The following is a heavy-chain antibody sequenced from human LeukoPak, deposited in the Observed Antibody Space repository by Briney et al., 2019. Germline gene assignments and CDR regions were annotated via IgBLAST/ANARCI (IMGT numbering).Heavy chain of an antibody. CDR1: GGSISSGSYY. J-gene: IGHJ6*03. CDR2: IYTSGST. Sequence: PSQTLSLTCTVSGGSISSGSYYWSWIRQPAGKGLEWIGRIYTSGSTNYNPSLKSRVTISVDTSKNQFSLKLSSVTAADTAVYYCARDRLWPYYYYMDVWGKGTTVTISS. V-gene: IGHV4-61*02. D-gene: IGHD5-18*01. CDR3: ARDRLWPYYYYMDV.